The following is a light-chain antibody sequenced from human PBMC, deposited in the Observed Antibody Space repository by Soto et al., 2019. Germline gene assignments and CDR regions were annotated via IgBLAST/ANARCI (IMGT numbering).Light chain of an antibody. CDR1: QSVTTN. CDR3: QQYHSWPHT. CDR2: GAF. V-gene: IGKV3-15*01. J-gene: IGKJ2*01. Sequence: ETVLTQSPATLSVSPGERATFSCKASQSVTTNLAWYQQKPGQVPRLLIYGAFTRATGIPARFSGSGSGTEFTLSISSLQSEDFAIYHCQQYHSWPHTFGQGTKWIS.